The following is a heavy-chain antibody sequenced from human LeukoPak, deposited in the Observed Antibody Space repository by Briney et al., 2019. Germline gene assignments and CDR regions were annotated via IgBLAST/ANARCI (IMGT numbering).Heavy chain of an antibody. CDR2: INHSGST. CDR1: GGSFSGHY. J-gene: IGHJ6*04. CDR3: ARAPADCSGGSCYRYYYYGMDV. Sequence: SETLSLTCAVYGGSFSGHYWSWIRQPPGKGLEWIGEINHSGSTNYNPSLKSRVTTSVDTSKNQFSLKLSSVTAADTAVYYCARAPADCSGGSCYRYYYYGMDVWGKGTTVTVSS. D-gene: IGHD2-15*01. V-gene: IGHV4-34*01.